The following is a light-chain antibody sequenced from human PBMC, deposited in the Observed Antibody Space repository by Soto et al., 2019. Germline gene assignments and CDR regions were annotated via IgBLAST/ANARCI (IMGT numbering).Light chain of an antibody. V-gene: IGKV3-20*01. J-gene: IGKJ2*01. Sequence: VLTQSPDTLYLSPGEGATLSCRASQRVNSSYLAWYQQKHDQAPRLLISGASDRAAGVPARVSGSGSGTDFTLTISRLEPEDFAVYYCQQYVNSPVTFVQGTRLQIK. CDR2: GAS. CDR3: QQYVNSPVT. CDR1: QRVNSSY.